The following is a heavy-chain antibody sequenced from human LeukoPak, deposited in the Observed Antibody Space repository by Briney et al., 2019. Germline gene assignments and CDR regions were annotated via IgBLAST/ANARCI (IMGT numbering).Heavy chain of an antibody. CDR2: IKQDGSEK. D-gene: IGHD2-15*01. Sequence: GGSLRLSCAASGFTFSSYWMSWVRQAPGKGLEWVANIKQDGSEKYYVDSVKGRFTISRDNAKNSLYLQMDSLRAKDTAVYYCARDRFSGGSCHHYWGQGTLVTVSS. CDR1: GFTFSSYW. CDR3: ARDRFSGGSCHHY. J-gene: IGHJ4*02. V-gene: IGHV3-7*01.